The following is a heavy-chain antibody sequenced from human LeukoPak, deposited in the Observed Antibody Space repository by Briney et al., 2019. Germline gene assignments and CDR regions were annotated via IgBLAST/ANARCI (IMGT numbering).Heavy chain of an antibody. Sequence: GGSRRLSGAASGFTLSSYGSHWVGKAQGKGLNGVAFIGYDGSNKYYADSVKGRFTISRDNSKNTLYLQMNSLRAEDTAVHYCAKDAEGSGSYYGWYFDLWGRGTLVTVSS. CDR2: IGYDGSNK. V-gene: IGHV3-30*02. CDR3: AKDAEGSGSYYGWYFDL. J-gene: IGHJ2*01. D-gene: IGHD1-26*01. CDR1: GFTLSSYG.